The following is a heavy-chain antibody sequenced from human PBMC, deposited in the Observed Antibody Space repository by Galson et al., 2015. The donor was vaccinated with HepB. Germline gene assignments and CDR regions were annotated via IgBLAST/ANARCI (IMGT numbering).Heavy chain of an antibody. V-gene: IGHV7-4-1*02. CDR2: INTNTGNP. CDR3: ARGRWLQSRKVISHDNFDY. Sequence: SVKVFCKASGYTFTSYAMNWVRQAPGQGLEWMGWINTNTGNPTYAQGFTGRFVFSLDTSVSTAYLQISSLKAGDTAVYYCARGRWLQSRKVISHDNFDYWGQGTLVTVSS. J-gene: IGHJ4*02. CDR1: GYTFTSYA. D-gene: IGHD5-24*01.